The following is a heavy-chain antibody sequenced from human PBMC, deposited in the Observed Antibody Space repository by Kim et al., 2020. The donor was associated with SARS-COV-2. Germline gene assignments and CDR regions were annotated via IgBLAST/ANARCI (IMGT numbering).Heavy chain of an antibody. V-gene: IGHV3-23*01. CDR1: GFTFSNFA. CDR3: AKGCSSASCYSFDY. Sequence: GGSLRLSCAASGFTFSNFAMSWVRQAPGKGLEWVSAIAGSGGNTYYADSVKGRFTLSRDNSKNTLYLQMNSLRVEDTAIYYCAKGCSSASCYSFDYWGQGALVTVSS. CDR2: IAGSGGNT. J-gene: IGHJ4*02. D-gene: IGHD3-10*01.